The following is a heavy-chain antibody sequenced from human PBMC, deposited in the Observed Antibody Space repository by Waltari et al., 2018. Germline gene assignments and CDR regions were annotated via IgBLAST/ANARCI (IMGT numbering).Heavy chain of an antibody. CDR1: GGSFSGYY. Sequence: QVQLQQWGAGLLKPSETLSLTCAVYGGSFSGYYWSWIRQPPGKGLEWIGEINHSGSTNYNPSLKSRVTISVDTSKNQFSLKLSSVTAADTAVYYCARGDDFFLPISDWFDPWGQGTLVTVSS. D-gene: IGHD1-1*01. CDR3: ARGDDFFLPISDWFDP. J-gene: IGHJ5*02. CDR2: INHSGST. V-gene: IGHV4-34*01.